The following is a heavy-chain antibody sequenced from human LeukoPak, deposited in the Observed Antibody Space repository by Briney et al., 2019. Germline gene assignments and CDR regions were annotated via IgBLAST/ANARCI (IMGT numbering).Heavy chain of an antibody. CDR1: GYTFTGYY. D-gene: IGHD2-2*02. CDR2: INPNSGGT. J-gene: IGHJ6*02. CDR3: ARGAAIVVVPAAIMHYYYYGMDV. V-gene: IGHV1-2*02. Sequence: ASVKVSCKASGYTFTGYYMHWVRQAPGQGLEWMGWINPNSGGTNYAQKFQGRVTMTRDTSISTAYMELSRLRSDDTAVYYCARGAAIVVVPAAIMHYYYYGMDVWGQGTTVTVSS.